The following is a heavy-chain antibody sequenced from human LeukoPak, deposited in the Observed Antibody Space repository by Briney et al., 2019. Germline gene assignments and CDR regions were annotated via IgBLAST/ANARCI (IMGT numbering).Heavy chain of an antibody. V-gene: IGHV3-30*18. J-gene: IGHJ4*02. Sequence: GGSLRLSCAASGFTLSYYRMHRVRQAPGKGLEWVAVISYDGNNKYYADSVKSRFTISRDNCKSTVYLQMNSLRAEDAAVDYCAKDRDGSGSYFDYWGQGTMVGVSS. CDR3: AKDRDGSGSYFDY. CDR1: GFTLSYYR. CDR2: ISYDGNNK. D-gene: IGHD3-10*01.